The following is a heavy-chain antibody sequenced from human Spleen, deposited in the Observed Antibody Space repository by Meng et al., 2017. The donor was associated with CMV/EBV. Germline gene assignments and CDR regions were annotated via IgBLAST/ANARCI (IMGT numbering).Heavy chain of an antibody. D-gene: IGHD6-13*01. CDR3: AKRRIAAAGTLADDY. CDR1: GGAVSSSDW. Sequence: CGGAVSSSDWWSWVRQPPGRGLEWIGEIYHSGSTNYDPSIKSRVPISVDKSKNQFSLKLSSVTAADTAVYYCAKRRIAAAGTLADDYWGQGTLVTVSS. V-gene: IGHV4-4*02. CDR2: IYHSGST. J-gene: IGHJ4*02.